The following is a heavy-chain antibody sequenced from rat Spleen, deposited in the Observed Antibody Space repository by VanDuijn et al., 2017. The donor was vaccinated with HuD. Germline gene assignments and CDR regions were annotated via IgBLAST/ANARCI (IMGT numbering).Heavy chain of an antibody. J-gene: IGHJ2*01. CDR3: ARRHYGYTDYFDY. Sequence: EVQLVESGGGLVQPGRSLKLSCTASGFTFSSHGMAWVRQTPTKGLEWVASISTGGGNTYYRDSVKGRFTISRDNAKSTLSLQMDSLRSEDTATYYCARRHYGYTDYFDYWGQGVMVTVSS. D-gene: IGHD1-9*01. V-gene: IGHV5S13*01. CDR2: ISTGGGNT. CDR1: GFTFSSHG.